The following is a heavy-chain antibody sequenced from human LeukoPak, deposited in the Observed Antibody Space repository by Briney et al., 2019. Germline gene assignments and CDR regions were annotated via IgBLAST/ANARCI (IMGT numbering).Heavy chain of an antibody. CDR1: GGSISSYY. CDR2: IYYSGST. Sequence: KPSETLSLTCTVSGGSISSYYWSWIRQPPGKGLEWIGYIYYSGSTNYNPSLKSRVTISVDTSKNQFSLKLSSVTAADTAVYYCARWGGSSDDYWGQGTLVTVSS. CDR3: ARWGGSSDDY. J-gene: IGHJ4*02. D-gene: IGHD1-26*01. V-gene: IGHV4-59*12.